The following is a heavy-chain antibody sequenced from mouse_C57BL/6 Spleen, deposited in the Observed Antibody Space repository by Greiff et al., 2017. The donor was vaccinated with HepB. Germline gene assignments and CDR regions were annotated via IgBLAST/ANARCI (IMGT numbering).Heavy chain of an antibody. CDR2: IYPGDGDT. J-gene: IGHJ2*01. CDR1: GYAFSSSW. Sequence: VQLQQSGPELVKPGASVKISCKASGYAFSSSWMNWVKQRPGKGLEWIGRIYPGDGDTNYNGKFKGKATLTADKSSSTAYMQLSSLTSEDSAVYFCARGDAQATFDYWGQGTTLTVSS. CDR3: ARGDAQATFDY. D-gene: IGHD3-2*02. V-gene: IGHV1-82*01.